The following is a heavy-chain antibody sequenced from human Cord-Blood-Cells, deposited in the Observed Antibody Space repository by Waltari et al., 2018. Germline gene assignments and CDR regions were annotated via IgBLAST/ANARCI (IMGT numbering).Heavy chain of an antibody. CDR1: GYTFTGYY. CDR3: ALAVAGGTYYFDY. CDR2: INPNSGGK. D-gene: IGHD6-19*01. J-gene: IGHJ4*02. Sequence: QVQLVQSGAEVKKPGASVKVSCKASGYTFTGYYMHWVRQAPGQGLEWMGWINPNSGGKNYAQKFQGWVTMTRDTSISTAYMELSRLRSDDTAVYYCALAVAGGTYYFDYWGQGTLVTVSS. V-gene: IGHV1-2*04.